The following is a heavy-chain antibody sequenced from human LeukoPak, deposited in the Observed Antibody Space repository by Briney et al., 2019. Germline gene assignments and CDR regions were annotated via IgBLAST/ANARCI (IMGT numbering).Heavy chain of an antibody. CDR2: ISYDGSNK. Sequence: GGSLRLSCAASGFTFSSYAMHWVRQAPGKGLEWVAVISYDGSNKYYADSVKGRFAISRDNSKNTLYLQMNSLRAEDTAVYYRARGLDDYYGSGSQGGDFDYWGQGTLVTVSS. D-gene: IGHD3-10*01. J-gene: IGHJ4*02. CDR3: ARGLDDYYGSGSQGGDFDY. CDR1: GFTFSSYA. V-gene: IGHV3-30*09.